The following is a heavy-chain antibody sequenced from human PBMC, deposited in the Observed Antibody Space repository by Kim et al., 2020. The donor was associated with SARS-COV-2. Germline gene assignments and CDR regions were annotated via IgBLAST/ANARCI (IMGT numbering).Heavy chain of an antibody. CDR1: GFTFSSYA. V-gene: IGHV3-30*04. CDR3: ARETGIAAAGNWFDP. J-gene: IGHJ5*02. Sequence: GGSLRLSCAASGFTFSSYAMHWVRQAPGKGLEWVAVISYDGSNKYYADSVKGRFTISRDNSKNTLYLQMNSLRAEDTAVYYCARETGIAAAGNWFDPWGQGTLVTVSS. CDR2: ISYDGSNK. D-gene: IGHD6-13*01.